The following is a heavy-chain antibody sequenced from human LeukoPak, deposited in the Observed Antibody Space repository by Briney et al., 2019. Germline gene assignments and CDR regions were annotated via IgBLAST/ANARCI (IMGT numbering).Heavy chain of an antibody. Sequence: PGGSLRLSCAASGFTFSSYGMHWVRQAPGKGLEWVAVISYDGSNEYYADSVKGRFTISRDNSRNTLYLQMNSLRAEDTAMFYCARDSPPVQYSSGWYDYWGQGTLVTVSS. V-gene: IGHV3-30*03. D-gene: IGHD6-19*01. CDR2: ISYDGSNE. CDR1: GFTFSSYG. CDR3: ARDSPPVQYSSGWYDY. J-gene: IGHJ4*02.